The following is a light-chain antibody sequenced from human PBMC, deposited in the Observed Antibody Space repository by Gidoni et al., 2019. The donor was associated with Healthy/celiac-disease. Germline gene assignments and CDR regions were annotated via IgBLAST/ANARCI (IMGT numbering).Light chain of an antibody. CDR1: SSNIGTNY. CDR3: GTWDSSLRAGGV. CDR2: ENN. J-gene: IGLJ2*01. V-gene: IGLV1-51*02. Sequence: SVLTHPPSVSAAPVQKVTISCSGSSSNIGTNYVSWYQQLPGTAPKLLIYENNKRPSGIPDRCSGSKSGTSATLGITGLQTGDEADYYCGTWDSSLRAGGVFGGGTKLTVL.